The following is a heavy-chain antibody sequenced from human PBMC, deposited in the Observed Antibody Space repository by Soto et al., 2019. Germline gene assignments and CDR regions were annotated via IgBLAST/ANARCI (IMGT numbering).Heavy chain of an antibody. CDR3: ARVYRPASKPSYTDV. Sequence: VKVSCKASGYTFTSYDINWVRQATGQGLEWMGWMNPNSGNTGYAQKFQGRVTMTRNTSISTAYMELSSLRSEDTAVYYCARVYRPASKPSYTDVWGNRTTVPVSS. D-gene: IGHD2-2*02. CDR1: GYTFTSYD. J-gene: IGHJ6*03. CDR2: MNPNSGNT. V-gene: IGHV1-8*01.